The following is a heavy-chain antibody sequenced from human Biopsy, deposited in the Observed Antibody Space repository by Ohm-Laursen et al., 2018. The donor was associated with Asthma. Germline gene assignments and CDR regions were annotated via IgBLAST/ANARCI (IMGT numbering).Heavy chain of an antibody. V-gene: IGHV3-7*01. CDR3: ARTFHFWSPYHAEHYQL. CDR2: IKHDGSEN. Sequence: LSLTCAASGFTFGDYWMSWVRQVPGRGLEWVANIKHDGSENNHVDSLKGRFTISRDNVKNSLYLQMNSLRAEDTAVYYCARTFHFWSPYHAEHYQLWGQGTLVTVSS. D-gene: IGHD3-3*02. CDR1: GFTFGDYW. J-gene: IGHJ1*01.